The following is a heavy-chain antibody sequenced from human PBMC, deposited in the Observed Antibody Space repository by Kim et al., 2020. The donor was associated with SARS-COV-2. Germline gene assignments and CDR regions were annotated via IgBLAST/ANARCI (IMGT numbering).Heavy chain of an antibody. J-gene: IGHJ6*02. V-gene: IGHV3-30-3*01. CDR1: GFTFRSCA. CDR2: ISYDGSNK. Sequence: GGSLRLSCAASGFTFRSCAMHWVRQAPGKGLEWVAVISYDGSNKNYADSLKGRFTISRDNSKNTLYLQMNSLRAEDTALYYCAGDPWLFLWGATYSYYGMDVWGQGTTVTVSS. CDR3: AGDPWLFLWGATYSYYGMDV. D-gene: IGHD3-22*01.